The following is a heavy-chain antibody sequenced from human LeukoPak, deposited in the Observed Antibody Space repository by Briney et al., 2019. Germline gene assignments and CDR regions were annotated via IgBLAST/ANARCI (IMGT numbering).Heavy chain of an antibody. V-gene: IGHV3-21*01. Sequence: PGGSLRLSCAASGFTFSSYSMNWVRQAPGKGLEWVSSISSSSSYIYYADSVKGRFTISRDNAKNSLYLQMNSLRAEDTAVYYCARADIVATFYYYYGMDVWGQGITVTVSS. CDR3: ARADIVATFYYYYGMDV. CDR2: ISSSSSYI. J-gene: IGHJ6*02. CDR1: GFTFSSYS. D-gene: IGHD5-12*01.